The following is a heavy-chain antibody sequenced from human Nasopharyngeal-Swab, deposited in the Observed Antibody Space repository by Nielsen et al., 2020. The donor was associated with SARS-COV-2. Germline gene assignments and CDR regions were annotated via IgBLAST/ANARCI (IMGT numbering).Heavy chain of an antibody. CDR1: GFIFDDYA. Sequence: SLKISCAASGFIFDDYAMHWVRQAPGKGLEWVSSISWNGGSADYADSVKGRFTISRDNAKNSLYLQMNSLRAEDTAVYYCAREERYCSSTSCYGYYYYMDVWGKGTTVTVSS. J-gene: IGHJ6*03. CDR2: ISWNGGSA. D-gene: IGHD2-2*01. CDR3: AREERYCSSTSCYGYYYYMDV. V-gene: IGHV3-9*01.